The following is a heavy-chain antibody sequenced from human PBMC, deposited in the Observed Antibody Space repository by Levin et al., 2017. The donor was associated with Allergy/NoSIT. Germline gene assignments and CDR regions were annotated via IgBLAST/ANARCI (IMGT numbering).Heavy chain of an antibody. Sequence: GESLKISCAASGFTFSSYAMSWVRQAPGKGLEWVSAISGSGGSTYYADSVKGRFTISRDNSKNTLYLQMNSLRAEDTAVYYCAKIPARKGRVSGDDYWGQGTLVTVSS. CDR3: AKIPARKGRVSGDDY. CDR1: GFTFSSYA. D-gene: IGHD3-10*01. J-gene: IGHJ4*02. V-gene: IGHV3-23*01. CDR2: ISGSGGST.